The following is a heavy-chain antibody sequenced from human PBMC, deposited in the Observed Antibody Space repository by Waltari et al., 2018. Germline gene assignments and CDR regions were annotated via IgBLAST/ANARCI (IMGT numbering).Heavy chain of an antibody. D-gene: IGHD4-17*01. CDR1: GFTFSSYG. J-gene: IGHJ5*02. V-gene: IGHV3-30*18. CDR2: IWYDGSNK. CDR3: AKDYGDYDYGWFDP. Sequence: QVQLVESGGGVVQPGRSPRLSCAASGFTFSSYGMHWVRQAPGKGLGGVAVIWYDGSNKYYADSVKGRFTISRDNSKNTLYLQMNSLRAEDTAMYYCAKDYGDYDYGWFDPWGQGTLVTVSS.